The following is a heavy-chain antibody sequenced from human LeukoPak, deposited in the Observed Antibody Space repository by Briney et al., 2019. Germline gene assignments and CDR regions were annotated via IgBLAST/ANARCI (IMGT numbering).Heavy chain of an antibody. CDR3: ARSRGYYFDY. CDR2: IYHSGSST. Sequence: PWETLSLTCTVSGGSISSYYWTWMRQAPGKGLEWIGYIYHSGSSTYYNPSLNSRLSISVDTSKNQISLKLSSVTAADTAVYYCARSRGYYFDYWGQGTLVTVSS. D-gene: IGHD3-10*01. V-gene: IGHV4-59*01. CDR1: GGSISSYY. J-gene: IGHJ4*02.